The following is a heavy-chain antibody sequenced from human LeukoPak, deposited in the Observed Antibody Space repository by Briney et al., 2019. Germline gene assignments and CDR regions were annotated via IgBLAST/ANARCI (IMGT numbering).Heavy chain of an antibody. CDR3: ARCQRAAQPPFDY. D-gene: IGHD6-13*01. CDR2: IYHSGST. CDR1: GYSMSSGYY. V-gene: IGHV4-38-2*01. J-gene: IGHJ4*02. Sequence: SETLSLTCAVSGYSMSSGYYLGWIRQPPGKGLEWIGSIYHSGSTYYNPALKSRVTISGDTSKNHFPLKLSSVTAADPAVYYCARCQRAAQPPFDYWGQGTLVTVSS.